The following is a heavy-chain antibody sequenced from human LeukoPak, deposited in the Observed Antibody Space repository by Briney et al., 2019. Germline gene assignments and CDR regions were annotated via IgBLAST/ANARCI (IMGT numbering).Heavy chain of an antibody. CDR1: GFTFSTYA. V-gene: IGHV3-30*04. CDR3: AKGAPRIITGTPVGY. CDR2: ISYDGSNT. J-gene: IGHJ4*02. D-gene: IGHD1-7*01. Sequence: GGSLRLSCAASGFTFSTYAIHWVRQAPGKGLEWVAVISYDGSNTYYADSVKGRFTISRDNYKNTLYLQVNSLRAEDTAVYYCAKGAPRIITGTPVGYWGQGTLVTVSS.